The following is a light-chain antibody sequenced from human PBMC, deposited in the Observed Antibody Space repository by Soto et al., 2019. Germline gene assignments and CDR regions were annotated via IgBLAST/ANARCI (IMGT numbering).Light chain of an antibody. CDR2: SNN. Sequence: QSVLTQPPSASGTPGQRVTISCSGSGSNIGSNTVNWYQQLPGTAPKLLIYSNNQRPSGVPDRFSGSKSGTSASLAISGLPSEDEADYYCAAWDDSLNGPHVVFGGGTKLTVL. CDR1: GSNIGSNT. V-gene: IGLV1-44*01. J-gene: IGLJ2*01. CDR3: AAWDDSLNGPHVV.